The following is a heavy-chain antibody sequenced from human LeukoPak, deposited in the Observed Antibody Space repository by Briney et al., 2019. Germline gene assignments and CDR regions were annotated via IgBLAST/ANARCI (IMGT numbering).Heavy chain of an antibody. CDR1: GGSISSCY. D-gene: IGHD6-13*01. CDR2: IYYSGST. J-gene: IGHJ6*02. CDR3: ARHIAAAGPLYYYYGMDV. V-gene: IGHV4-59*08. Sequence: PSETLSLTCTVSGGSISSCYWSWIRQPPGKGLEWIGYIYYSGSTNYNPSLKSRVTISVDTSKNQFSPKLSSVTAADTAVYYCARHIAAAGPLYYYYGMDVWGQGTTVTVSS.